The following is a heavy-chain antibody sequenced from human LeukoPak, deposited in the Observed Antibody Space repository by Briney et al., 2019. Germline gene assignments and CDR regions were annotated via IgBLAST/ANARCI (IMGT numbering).Heavy chain of an antibody. Sequence: SETLSLTCTVSGGSISSYYWSWIRQPPGKGLEWIGYIYYSGSTNYNPSLKSRVTISVDTSKNQFSLKLSSVTAADTAVYYCARDRSDFRAAAKYYYYGMDVWGQGTTVTVSS. V-gene: IGHV4-59*01. CDR2: IYYSGST. CDR3: ARDRSDFRAAAKYYYYGMDV. CDR1: GGSISSYY. J-gene: IGHJ6*02. D-gene: IGHD6-13*01.